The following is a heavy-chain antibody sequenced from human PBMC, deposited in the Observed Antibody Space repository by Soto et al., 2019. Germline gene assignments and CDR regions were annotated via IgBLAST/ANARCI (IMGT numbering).Heavy chain of an antibody. CDR3: TVTTPISYYYYYYMDV. CDR2: INHSGST. V-gene: IGHV4-34*01. CDR1: GGSFSGYY. D-gene: IGHD4-4*01. J-gene: IGHJ6*03. Sequence: SETLSLTCAVYGGSFSGYYWSWIRQPPGKGLEWIGEINHSGSTNYNPSLKSRVTISVDTSKNQFSLKLSSVTAADTAVYYCTVTTPISYYYYYYMDVWGKGTTVTAP.